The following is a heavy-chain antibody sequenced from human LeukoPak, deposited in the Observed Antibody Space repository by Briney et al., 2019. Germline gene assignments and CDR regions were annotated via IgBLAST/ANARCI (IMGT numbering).Heavy chain of an antibody. CDR1: GYTFTSYD. Sequence: GASVKVSCKASGYTFTSYDINWVRQATGQGLEWMGWMNPNSGNTGYAQKFQGRVTMTRNTSISTAYMELSSLRSEDTAVYYCARGTPTLRFLEPLYVMDVWGQGTTVTVSS. J-gene: IGHJ6*02. CDR2: MNPNSGNT. V-gene: IGHV1-8*01. CDR3: ARGTPTLRFLEPLYVMDV. D-gene: IGHD3-3*01.